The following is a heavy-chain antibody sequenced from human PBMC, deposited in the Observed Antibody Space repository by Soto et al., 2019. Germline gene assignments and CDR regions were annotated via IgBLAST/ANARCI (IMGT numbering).Heavy chain of an antibody. CDR1: GDTFSSYG. CDR2: IIPKFGTT. D-gene: IGHD6-19*01. CDR3: ARDLAVAGKVDY. V-gene: IGHV1-69*13. Sequence: ASVKVSCKASGDTFSSYGISWVRQAPGQGLEFMGGIIPKFGTTNYAQKFQGRVTITADESTSTAYMELSSLRSEDTAVYYCARDLAVAGKVDYWGQGTLVTVSS. J-gene: IGHJ4*02.